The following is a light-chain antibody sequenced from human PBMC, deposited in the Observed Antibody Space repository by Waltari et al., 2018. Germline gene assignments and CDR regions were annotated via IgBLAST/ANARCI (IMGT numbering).Light chain of an antibody. J-gene: IGKJ1*01. CDR2: CAS. Sequence: DFVMTQSPDSLAVSLGERATINCRSSQTILDNADNSNYLAWSQHKPGQPPKLLISCASARESGVPDRFTGSGSGTDFTLTISSLQAEDVAMYYCQQYYSTPRTFGQGTKVEVK. CDR1: QTILDNADNSNY. V-gene: IGKV4-1*01. CDR3: QQYYSTPRT.